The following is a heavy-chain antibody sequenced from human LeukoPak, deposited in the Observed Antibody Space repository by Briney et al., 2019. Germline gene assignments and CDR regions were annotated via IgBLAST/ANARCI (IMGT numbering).Heavy chain of an antibody. D-gene: IGHD6-13*01. J-gene: IGHJ4*02. Sequence: PSKTLSLTCTVSGGSVSGFYWSWVRQPPGKGLEWIGSVYYSGGTNYNPSLKSRVAISADTSKNQFSLKLSSVPAADTAVYYCAREVLAAAGTYDYWGQGNLVTVSS. CDR1: GGSVSGFY. CDR3: AREVLAAAGTYDY. CDR2: VYYSGGT. V-gene: IGHV4-59*02.